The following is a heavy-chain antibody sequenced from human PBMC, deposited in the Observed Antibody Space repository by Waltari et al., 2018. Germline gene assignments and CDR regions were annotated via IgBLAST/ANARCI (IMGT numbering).Heavy chain of an antibody. D-gene: IGHD5-18*01. CDR3: ARQFKGYNYGLGDYYYYGMDV. V-gene: IGHV4-39*01. Sequence: RGKGLEWIGSIYYSGTTYYNPSLKSRVTISVDTSKNQFSLKLSSVTAADTAMYYCARQFKGYNYGLGDYYYYGMDVWGQGTTVTVSS. J-gene: IGHJ6*02. CDR2: IYYSGTT.